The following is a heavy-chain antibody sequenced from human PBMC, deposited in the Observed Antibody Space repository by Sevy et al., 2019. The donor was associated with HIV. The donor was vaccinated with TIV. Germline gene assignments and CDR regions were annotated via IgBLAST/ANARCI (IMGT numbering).Heavy chain of an antibody. D-gene: IGHD3-22*01. Sequence: GESLKISCAASGFTFNTHAMNWVRQAPGKGLEWVSVISGPGYVTNYAASVKGRFTISRDNSKNTLYLQMNSLRDDDTAVYYCAKALNPALESMLEVNLRSLKGFDVWGQGTMVTVSS. J-gene: IGHJ3*01. CDR3: AKALNPALESMLEVNLRSLKGFDV. CDR2: ISGPGYVT. V-gene: IGHV3-23*01. CDR1: GFTFNTHA.